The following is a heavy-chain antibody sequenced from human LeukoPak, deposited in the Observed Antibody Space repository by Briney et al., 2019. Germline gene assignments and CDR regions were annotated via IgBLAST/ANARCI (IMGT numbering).Heavy chain of an antibody. CDR2: ISGSGGST. Sequence: PGGSLRLSCAASGFTFSSYAMSWVRQAPGKGLEWVSAISGSGGSTYYADSVKGRFTISRDNSKNTLYLQMNSLRAEDTAVYYCAKDLRDILTGYYAGGGDYWGQGTLVTVSS. V-gene: IGHV3-23*01. CDR1: GFTFSSYA. CDR3: AKDLRDILTGYYAGGGDY. D-gene: IGHD3-9*01. J-gene: IGHJ4*02.